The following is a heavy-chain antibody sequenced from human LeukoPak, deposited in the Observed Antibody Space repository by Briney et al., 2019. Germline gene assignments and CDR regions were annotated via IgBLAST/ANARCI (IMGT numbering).Heavy chain of an antibody. CDR1: GAPIGSFY. CDR3: ARGGPRTDDYNFDY. J-gene: IGHJ4*02. Sequence: SETLSLTCSVSGAPIGSFYWSWIRQTPGKGLEWIGYVYDGGKTYYNPSLKGRVTISVDTSNNQFSLKLRSVTAADTAVYYCARGGPRTDDYNFDYWGQGTLVSVSS. CDR2: VYDGGKT. D-gene: IGHD5-24*01. V-gene: IGHV4-59*01.